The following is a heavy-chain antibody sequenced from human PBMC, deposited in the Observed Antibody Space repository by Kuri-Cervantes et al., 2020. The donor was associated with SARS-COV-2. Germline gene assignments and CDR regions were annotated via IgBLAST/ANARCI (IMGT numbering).Heavy chain of an antibody. D-gene: IGHD1-26*01. J-gene: IGHJ3*02. CDR2: ISSDDMNK. CDR1: GFSLSAHG. Sequence: GESLKISCAASGFSLSAHGIHWVRQAPGKGLEWVALISSDDMNKYYADSVKGRFTISRDNSKNTVYLQMNSLRAEDTAVYYCAKDHKKWELRHDAFDTWGQGTTVTVSS. CDR3: AKDHKKWELRHDAFDT. V-gene: IGHV3-30*18.